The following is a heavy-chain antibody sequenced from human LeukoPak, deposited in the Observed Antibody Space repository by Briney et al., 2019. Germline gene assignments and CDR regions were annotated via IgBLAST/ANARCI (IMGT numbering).Heavy chain of an antibody. CDR3: AKILYCGGGSCYPSALGMDV. D-gene: IGHD2-15*01. Sequence: PGGSLRLSCAASGFTFSSYAMSWVRQAPGKGLEWVSSISGSGNRTYYADSVKGRFTISRDNSKNTLFLQMNSLRAEDTAVYYCAKILYCGGGSCYPSALGMDVWGQGTTVTVSS. J-gene: IGHJ6*02. CDR1: GFTFSSYA. V-gene: IGHV3-23*01. CDR2: ISGSGNRT.